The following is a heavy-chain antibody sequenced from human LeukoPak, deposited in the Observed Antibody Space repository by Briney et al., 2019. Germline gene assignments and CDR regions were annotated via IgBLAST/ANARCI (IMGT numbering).Heavy chain of an antibody. V-gene: IGHV4-4*02. Sequence: PSETLSLTCAVSGDSISSSNWWSWVRQPPGKGLEWIGEIYHNGFTTYNPSLKGRVTISLDKSKNQLSLELSSVTAADTAVYYCARPSFQVDTISGDYFDYWGQGTLVTVSS. CDR3: ARPSFQVDTISGDYFDY. CDR1: GDSISSSNW. D-gene: IGHD5-18*01. CDR2: IYHNGFT. J-gene: IGHJ4*02.